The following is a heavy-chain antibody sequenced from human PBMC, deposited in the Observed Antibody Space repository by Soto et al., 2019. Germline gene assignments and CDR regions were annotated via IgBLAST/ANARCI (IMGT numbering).Heavy chain of an antibody. CDR3: SRGQGLIVSSPDRFDY. D-gene: IGHD5-12*01. Sequence: QVQLVESGGGVVQPGRSLRLSCAASGFTFSAYGMHWVRQAPGKGLEWVAAIWYDGRNKYYAGSVKRRFTISRDDSKNTVYLQMNSMRAGDTALYVWSRGQGLIVSSPDRFDYWGQGTLVTVSS. CDR2: IWYDGRNK. CDR1: GFTFSAYG. V-gene: IGHV3-33*01. J-gene: IGHJ4*02.